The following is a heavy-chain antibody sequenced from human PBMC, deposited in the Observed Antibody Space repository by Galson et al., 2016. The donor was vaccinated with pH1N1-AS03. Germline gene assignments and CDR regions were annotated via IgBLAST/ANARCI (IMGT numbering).Heavy chain of an antibody. Sequence: SLRLSCAASGFTSSTYGMNWVRQAPGKGLEWVSSISRSRSYISYADSVKGRFTISRDNAENSLFLQMNSLRAEDTAVYYCARPKNGGNSQVNASDLWGQGTMVTVSS. D-gene: IGHD4-23*01. J-gene: IGHJ3*01. CDR1: GFTSSTYG. CDR3: ARPKNGGNSQVNASDL. V-gene: IGHV3-21*01. CDR2: ISRSRSYI.